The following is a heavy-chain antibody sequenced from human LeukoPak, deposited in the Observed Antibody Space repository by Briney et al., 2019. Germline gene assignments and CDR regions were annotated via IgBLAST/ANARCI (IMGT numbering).Heavy chain of an antibody. CDR2: ISYDGSNK. D-gene: IGHD5-18*01. CDR3: ARGYSYGYWYFDL. J-gene: IGHJ2*01. V-gene: IGHV3-30-3*01. Sequence: GGSLRLSCAASGFAVSSNHMNWVRQAPGKGLEWVAVISYDGSNKYYADSVKGRFTISRDNSKNTLYLQMNSLRAEDTAVYYCARGYSYGYWYFDLWGRGTLVTVSS. CDR1: GFAVSSNH.